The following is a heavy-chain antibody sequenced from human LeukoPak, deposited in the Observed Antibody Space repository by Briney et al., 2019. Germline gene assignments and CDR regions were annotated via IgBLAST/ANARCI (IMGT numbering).Heavy chain of an antibody. J-gene: IGHJ4*02. CDR1: GYSISSGYY. D-gene: IGHD6-13*01. V-gene: IGHV4-38-2*02. CDR2: INHSGST. CDR3: ARAFPKRPTYSSSWSGY. Sequence: SETLSLTCTVSGYSISSGYYWSWIRQPPGKGLEWIGEINHSGSTNYNPSLKSRVTISVDTSKNQFSLKLSSVTAADTAVYYCARAFPKRPTYSSSWSGYWGQGTLSPSPQ.